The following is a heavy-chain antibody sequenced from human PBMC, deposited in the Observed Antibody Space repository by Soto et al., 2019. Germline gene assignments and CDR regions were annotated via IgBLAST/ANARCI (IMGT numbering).Heavy chain of an antibody. V-gene: IGHV5-51*01. CDR2: IYPGDSDT. D-gene: IGHD6-19*01. Sequence: GESLKISCKGSGYSFTTYWIGWVRQMPGKGLEWMGIIYPGDSDTRYSPSFQGQVTISADKSISTAYLQWSSLKASDTAMYYCARSSSSHYYLYGMDVWGQGTTVTVSS. J-gene: IGHJ6*02. CDR3: ARSSSSHYYLYGMDV. CDR1: GYSFTTYW.